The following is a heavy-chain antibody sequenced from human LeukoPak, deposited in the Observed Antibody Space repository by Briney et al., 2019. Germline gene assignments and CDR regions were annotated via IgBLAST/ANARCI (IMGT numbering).Heavy chain of an antibody. CDR2: IYSGGST. CDR3: ARESLPAWFDP. J-gene: IGHJ5*02. V-gene: IGHV3-53*01. Sequence: GGSRRLSWAASGFTFSSYWMSWVRQAPGKGLEWVSVIYSGGSTYYADSVKGRFTISRDNSKNTLYLQMNSLRAEDTAVYYCARESLPAWFDPWGQGTLVTVSS. CDR1: GFTFSSYW.